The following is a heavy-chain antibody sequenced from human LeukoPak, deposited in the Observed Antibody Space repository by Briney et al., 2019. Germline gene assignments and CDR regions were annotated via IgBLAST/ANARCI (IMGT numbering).Heavy chain of an antibody. Sequence: GGSLRLSCAASGFTFSSYGMHWVRKAPGKGLEWVAVISYDGSNKYYADSVKGRFTISRDNSKNTLYLQMNSLRAEGTAVYYCAKDVDYYDSSGYFDYWGQGTLVTVSS. V-gene: IGHV3-30*18. CDR3: AKDVDYYDSSGYFDY. CDR2: ISYDGSNK. J-gene: IGHJ4*02. D-gene: IGHD3-22*01. CDR1: GFTFSSYG.